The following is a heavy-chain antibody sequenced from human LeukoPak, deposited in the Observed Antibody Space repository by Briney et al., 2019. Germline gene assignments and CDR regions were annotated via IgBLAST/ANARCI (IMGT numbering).Heavy chain of an antibody. D-gene: IGHD5-18*01. V-gene: IGHV4-34*01. CDR3: ARRGYSYGSDY. CDR1: GGSFSSYY. Sequence: PSETLSLTCAVYGGSFSSYYWSWIRQPPGKGLEWIGEINHSGSTNYNPSLKSRVTISVDTSKNQFSLKLSSVTAADTAVYYCARRGYSYGSDYWGQGTLVTVSS. CDR2: INHSGST. J-gene: IGHJ4*02.